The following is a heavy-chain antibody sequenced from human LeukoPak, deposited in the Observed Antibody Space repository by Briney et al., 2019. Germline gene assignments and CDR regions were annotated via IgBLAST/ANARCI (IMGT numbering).Heavy chain of an antibody. CDR1: GGPISSYY. CDR2: IYYSGST. CDR3: AGCDGYSGYDCWFDP. D-gene: IGHD5-12*01. J-gene: IGHJ5*02. Sequence: SETLSLTCTVSGGPISSYYWSWIRQPPGKGLEWIGYIYYSGSTNYNPSLKSRVTISVDTSKNQFSLKLSSVTAADTAVYYCAGCDGYSGYDCWFDPWGQGTLVTVSS. V-gene: IGHV4-59*08.